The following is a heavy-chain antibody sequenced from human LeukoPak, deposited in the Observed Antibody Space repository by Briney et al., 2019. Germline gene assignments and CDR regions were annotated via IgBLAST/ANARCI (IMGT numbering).Heavy chain of an antibody. Sequence: SQTLSLTFAISGDSVSSNSAAWNWIRQSPSRGLEWLGRTYYRSKWYNDYAVSVKSRITINPDTSKNQFSLQLNSVTPEDTAVYYCARDGGYSYGPYYYYYYYMDVWGKGTTVTVSS. J-gene: IGHJ6*03. CDR1: GDSVSSNSAA. D-gene: IGHD5-18*01. V-gene: IGHV6-1*01. CDR2: TYYRSKWYN. CDR3: ARDGGYSYGPYYYYYYYMDV.